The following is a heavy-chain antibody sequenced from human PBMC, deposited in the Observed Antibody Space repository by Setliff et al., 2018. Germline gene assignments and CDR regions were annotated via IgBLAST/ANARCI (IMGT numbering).Heavy chain of an antibody. V-gene: IGHV2-5*02. CDR2: IYWDDDK. D-gene: IGHD3-22*01. CDR3: THRRGDYYDSSGYYYDY. J-gene: IGHJ4*02. CDR1: GFSLSTSGVG. Sequence: PTQTLTLTCTFSGFSLSTSGVGVGWIRQPPGKALKWLALIYWDDDKRYSPSLKSRLTITKDTSKNQVVLTMTNMDPVDTATYYCTHRRGDYYDSSGYYYDYWGQGTLVTVSS.